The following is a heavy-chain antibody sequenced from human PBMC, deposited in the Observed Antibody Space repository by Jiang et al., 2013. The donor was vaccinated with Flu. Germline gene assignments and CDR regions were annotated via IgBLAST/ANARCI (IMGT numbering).Heavy chain of an antibody. CDR2: IYTSGST. V-gene: IGHV4-61*02. J-gene: IGHJ4*02. D-gene: IGHD2-15*01. Sequence: TGSGLVKPSQTLSLTCTVSGGSISSGSYYWSWIRQPAGKGLEWIGRIYTSGSTNYNPSLKSRVTISVDTSKNQFSLKLSSVTAADTAVYYCARAKVVARYYFDYWGQGTLVTVSS. CDR3: ARAKVVARYYFDY. CDR1: GGSISSGSYY.